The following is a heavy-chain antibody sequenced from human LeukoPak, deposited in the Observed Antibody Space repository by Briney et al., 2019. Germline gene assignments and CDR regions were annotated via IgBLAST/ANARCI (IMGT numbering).Heavy chain of an antibody. CDR2: IYYSGST. Sequence: SETLSLTCTVSGGSISSGGYYWSWIRQHPGEGLEWIGYIYYSGSTYYNPPLKSRVTISIDTSQNQFSLKLSSATAADTAVYYCARGSNWCYFDYWGQGTLVTVSS. J-gene: IGHJ4*02. CDR1: GGSISSGGYY. D-gene: IGHD6-13*01. CDR3: ARGSNWCYFDY. V-gene: IGHV4-31*03.